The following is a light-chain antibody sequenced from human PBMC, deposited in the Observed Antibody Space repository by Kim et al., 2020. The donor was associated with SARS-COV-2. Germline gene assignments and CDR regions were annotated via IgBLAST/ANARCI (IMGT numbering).Light chain of an antibody. V-gene: IGKV3-20*01. Sequence: EIVLTQSPGTLSLSPGERATLSCGASQSVRSNYLAWYQQKPGQAPRLIIYGASSRATGIPDRFSGSGSGTDFTLTIIRLEPEDFAVYYCQQYGSSPWTFAQGTKVDIK. J-gene: IGKJ1*01. CDR3: QQYGSSPWT. CDR2: GAS. CDR1: QSVRSNY.